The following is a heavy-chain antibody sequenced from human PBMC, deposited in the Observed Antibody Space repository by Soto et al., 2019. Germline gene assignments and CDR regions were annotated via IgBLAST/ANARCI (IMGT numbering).Heavy chain of an antibody. D-gene: IGHD5-18*01. CDR3: ARARYNYFDY. V-gene: IGHV4-59*01. Sequence: SETLSLTCTVSGGSISSFSWSWIRQPPGKGLEYIGNAYYSGNTNYNPSLKSRVIVSVDTSKNQFSLRLSSVTAADTAVYYCARARYNYFDYWGQGTPVTVSS. J-gene: IGHJ4*02. CDR2: AYYSGNT. CDR1: GGSISSFS.